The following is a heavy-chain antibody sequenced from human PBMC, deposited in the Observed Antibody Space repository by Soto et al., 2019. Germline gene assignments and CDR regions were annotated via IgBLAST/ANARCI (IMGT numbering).Heavy chain of an antibody. J-gene: IGHJ4*02. CDR3: ARDETYSSYFFDY. V-gene: IGHV1-18*04. CDR1: GYLFNSYG. D-gene: IGHD1-26*01. CDR2: ISGYNAKT. Sequence: QVQLVQSGAEVKQPGASVKVSCKTSGYLFNSYGWSWVRQAPGQGLEWMGWISGYNAKTTYEQKFQGRVIMTIDTSTSTAYMELRSLRFDDTAVYYCARDETYSSYFFDYWGQGTLVSVSS.